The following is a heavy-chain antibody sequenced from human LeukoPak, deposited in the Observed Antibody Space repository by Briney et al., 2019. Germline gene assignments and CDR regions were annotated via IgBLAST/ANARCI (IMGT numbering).Heavy chain of an antibody. CDR3: ARDPPSGSYFPYYFDY. D-gene: IGHD1-26*01. V-gene: IGHV3-21*01. CDR1: GFTFSTYN. Sequence: GGSLRLSCAASGFTFSTYNMNWVRQAPGKGLEWVGSISTSSSYIYYADSVKGRFTISRDNAKNSLDLQMNSLRAEDTAVYYCARDPPSGSYFPYYFDYWGQGTLVTVSS. CDR2: ISTSSSYI. J-gene: IGHJ4*02.